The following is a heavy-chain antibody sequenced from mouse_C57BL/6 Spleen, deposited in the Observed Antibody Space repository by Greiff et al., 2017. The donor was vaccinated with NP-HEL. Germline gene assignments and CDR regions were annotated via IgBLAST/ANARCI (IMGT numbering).Heavy chain of an antibody. J-gene: IGHJ3*01. D-gene: IGHD2-4*01. Sequence: QVQLQQPGAELVRPGSSVKLSCKASGYTFTSYWMHWVKQRPIQGLEWIGNIDPSDSETHYNQKFKDKATLTVDKSSSTAYMQLSSLTSEDSAVYYCAREEAGYYDYSWFAYWGQGTLVTVSA. CDR2: IDPSDSET. V-gene: IGHV1-52*01. CDR1: GYTFTSYW. CDR3: AREEAGYYDYSWFAY.